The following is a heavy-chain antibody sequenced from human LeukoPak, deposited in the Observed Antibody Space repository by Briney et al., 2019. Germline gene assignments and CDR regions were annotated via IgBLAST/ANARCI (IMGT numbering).Heavy chain of an antibody. Sequence: PSETLSLTCAVYGGSFSGYYWSWIRQPPGKGLEWIGEINHSGSTNYNPSLKSRVTISVDTSKNQFSLKLSSVTAADTAVYYCARRVRGVIFSDWFDPWGQGTLVTVSS. J-gene: IGHJ5*02. D-gene: IGHD3-10*01. CDR1: GGSFSGYY. CDR3: ARRVRGVIFSDWFDP. V-gene: IGHV4-34*01. CDR2: INHSGST.